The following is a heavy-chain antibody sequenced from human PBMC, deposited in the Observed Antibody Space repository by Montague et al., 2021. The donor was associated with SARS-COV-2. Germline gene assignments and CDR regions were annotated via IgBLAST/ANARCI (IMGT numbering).Heavy chain of an antibody. V-gene: IGHV4-4*07. CDR2: IYASGST. Sequence: SETRSLTCSISGVSITSYYWSWVRQPAGKGLEWIGHIYASGSTXXXPSXKRRVRLSIDNPKNQFSLKLESLTAADTAVYYCVRDGGNWYYFDYWGQGALVTVSS. D-gene: IGHD3-16*01. CDR1: GVSITSYY. CDR3: VRDGGNWYYFDY. J-gene: IGHJ4*02.